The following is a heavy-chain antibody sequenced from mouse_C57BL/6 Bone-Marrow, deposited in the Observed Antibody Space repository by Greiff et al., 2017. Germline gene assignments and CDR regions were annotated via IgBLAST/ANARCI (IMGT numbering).Heavy chain of an antibody. CDR1: GFTFSSYA. CDR2: ISDGGSYT. J-gene: IGHJ4*01. Sequence: EVHLVESGGGLVKPGGSLKLSCAASGFTFSSYAMSWVRQTPEKRLEWVATISDGGSYTYYPDNVKGRFTISRDNAKNNLYLQMSHLKSEDTAMYYCARDPDYDYGDYGMDYWGQGTSVTVSS. CDR3: ARDPDYDYGDYGMDY. D-gene: IGHD2-4*01. V-gene: IGHV5-4*01.